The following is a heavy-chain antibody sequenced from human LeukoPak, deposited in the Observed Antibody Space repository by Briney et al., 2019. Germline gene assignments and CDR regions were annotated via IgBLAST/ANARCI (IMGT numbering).Heavy chain of an antibody. CDR3: ARDGRYFDWLYGFDY. V-gene: IGHV3-66*01. Sequence: GGSLRLSCAASGFTVSSNYMSWVRQAPGKGLEWVSVIYSGGSTYYADSVKGGFTISRDNSKNTLYLQMNSLRAEDTAVYYCARDGRYFDWLYGFDYWGQGTLVTVSS. D-gene: IGHD3-9*01. CDR2: IYSGGST. CDR1: GFTVSSNY. J-gene: IGHJ4*02.